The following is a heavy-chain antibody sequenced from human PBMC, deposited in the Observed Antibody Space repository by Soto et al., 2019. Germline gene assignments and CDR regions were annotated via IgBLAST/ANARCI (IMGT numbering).Heavy chain of an antibody. CDR3: AKDLISSGHYYYYMDV. J-gene: IGHJ6*03. Sequence: PGGSLRLSCAASGFTFSSYAMTWVRQAPGKGLEWVSAISGSGGSTYYADSVTGRFTISRDNFKNTLYLQMNSLRAEDTAVYYCAKDLISSGHYYYYMDVWGKGTTVTVSS. V-gene: IGHV3-23*01. CDR1: GFTFSSYA. CDR2: ISGSGGST. D-gene: IGHD3-16*01.